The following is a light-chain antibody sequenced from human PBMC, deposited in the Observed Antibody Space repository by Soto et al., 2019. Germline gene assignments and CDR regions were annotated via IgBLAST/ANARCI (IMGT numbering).Light chain of an antibody. Sequence: QSALTQPASVSASPGQSITIPCTGTSSDIGFYNHVSWYQHHPGKAPKLIIYRVTTRPSGVSNRFSGSLSGNAASLTISGLQAEDEADYHCSSYTSSNSYVFGTGTKVTVL. CDR2: RVT. CDR3: SSYTSSNSYV. J-gene: IGLJ1*01. CDR1: SSDIGFYNH. V-gene: IGLV2-14*01.